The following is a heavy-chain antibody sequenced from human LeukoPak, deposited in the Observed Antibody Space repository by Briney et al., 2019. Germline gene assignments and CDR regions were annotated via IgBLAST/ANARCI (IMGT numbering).Heavy chain of an antibody. Sequence: SETLSLTCTVSGGSISSGGYYWSWIRQPPGKGLEWIGYIYHSGSTYYNPSLKSRVTISVDKSKNQFSLKLSSVTAADTAVYYCARDPPYYYDSSGINWGQGTLVTVSS. V-gene: IGHV4-30-2*01. CDR1: GGSISSGGYY. CDR2: IYHSGST. D-gene: IGHD3-22*01. J-gene: IGHJ4*02. CDR3: ARDPPYYYDSSGIN.